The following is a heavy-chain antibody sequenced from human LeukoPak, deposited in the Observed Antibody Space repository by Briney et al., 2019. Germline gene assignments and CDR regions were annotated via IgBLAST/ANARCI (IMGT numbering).Heavy chain of an antibody. CDR2: IWYDGSNK. CDR3: ARGYGYEHAFDI. Sequence: GGSLRLSCAASGFTFSSYGMHWVRQAPGKGLEWAAVIWYDGSNKYYADSVKGRFTISRDNSKNSLYLQMNSLRAEDTAVYYCARGYGYEHAFDIWGQGTMVTVSS. CDR1: GFTFSSYG. J-gene: IGHJ3*02. D-gene: IGHD5-12*01. V-gene: IGHV3-33*01.